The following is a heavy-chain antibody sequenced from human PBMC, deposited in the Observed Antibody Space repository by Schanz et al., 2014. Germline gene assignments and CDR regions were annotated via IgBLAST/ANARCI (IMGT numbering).Heavy chain of an antibody. Sequence: EVQLVESGGGLVQPGGSLRLSCGGSGFTFNSYAMTWVRQAPGKGLEWVSSISHSGGSKYYADSVKGRFTISRDNSENTQYLQMNSLSADDTAVFYCAKGMGYCSGGTCYDYYYYGLDVWGQGTTVTVSS. CDR3: AKGMGYCSGGTCYDYYYYGLDV. J-gene: IGHJ6*02. CDR1: GFTFNSYA. V-gene: IGHV3-23*04. CDR2: ISHSGGSK. D-gene: IGHD2-15*01.